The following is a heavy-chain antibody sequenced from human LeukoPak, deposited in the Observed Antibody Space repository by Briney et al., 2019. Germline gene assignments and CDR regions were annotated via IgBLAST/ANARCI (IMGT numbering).Heavy chain of an antibody. V-gene: IGHV4-4*02. CDR1: GGSISSGNW. CDR2: IYLSGNT. J-gene: IGHJ4*02. Sequence: SETLSLTCAVSGGSISSGNWWSWVRQPPGKGLEWIGEIYLSGNTNYNPSLKSRVTISVDWSKNHFSLKLSSVTAADAAVYYCAREGDYDILTGYYFIDSWGQGTLVTVSS. D-gene: IGHD3-9*01. CDR3: AREGDYDILTGYYFIDS.